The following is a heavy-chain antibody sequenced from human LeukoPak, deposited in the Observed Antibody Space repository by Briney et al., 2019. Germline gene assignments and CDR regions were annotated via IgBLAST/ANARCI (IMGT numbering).Heavy chain of an antibody. V-gene: IGHV3-21*01. D-gene: IGHD3-10*01. CDR2: ISPSSSYI. Sequence: GGSLRLSCAASGFAISDYTINWVRQAPGKGLEWVSSISPSSSYIYYADSVKGRFTISRDNSINKLYLQIDSLGPEDTGVYYCAKDRYGSGNNYLDAWGQGTLVTVSS. CDR3: AKDRYGSGNNYLDA. CDR1: GFAISDYT. J-gene: IGHJ4*02.